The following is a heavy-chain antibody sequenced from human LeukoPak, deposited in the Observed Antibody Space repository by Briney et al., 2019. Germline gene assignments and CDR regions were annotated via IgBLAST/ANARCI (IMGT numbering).Heavy chain of an antibody. CDR3: ARDKIVGATNFDY. Sequence: GGSLRLSCAASGFTLSNYWMSWVRQAPGKGLEWVANIKQDGSEEYYVDSVKGRFTIFRDNAKNSLYLLMNILRAEDTALYYCARDKIVGATNFDYWGQGTLVTVSS. V-gene: IGHV3-7*03. D-gene: IGHD1-26*01. J-gene: IGHJ4*02. CDR1: GFTLSNYW. CDR2: IKQDGSEE.